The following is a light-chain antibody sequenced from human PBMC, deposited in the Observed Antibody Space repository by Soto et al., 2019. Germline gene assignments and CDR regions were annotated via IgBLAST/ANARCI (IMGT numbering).Light chain of an antibody. CDR1: QRVSSGY. V-gene: IGKV3-20*01. J-gene: IGKJ5*01. CDR3: QQYGSSPPSST. CDR2: GAS. Sequence: EVVLTQSPGTLSLSPGERATLSCRASQRVSSGYLAWYQQKPGQAPRLLIYGASSRATGIPDRFSGRGSGTDCTLTISRLEPEDFAVYYCQQYGSSPPSSTFGQGTRLEIK.